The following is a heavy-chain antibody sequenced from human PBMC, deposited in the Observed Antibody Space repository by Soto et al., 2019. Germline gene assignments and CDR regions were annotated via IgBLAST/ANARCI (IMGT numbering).Heavy chain of an antibody. Sequence: ASVKVSCEASGYAFASCGRSWVRQAPGQGLEWMGWISAYNGNTNYAQKLQGRVTMTTDNSKNTLYPQMNSLRTEDTAVYYCAPHLFGDLGGVDYWGQGTLVTVSS. CDR3: APHLFGDLGGVDY. D-gene: IGHD3-10*01. J-gene: IGHJ4*02. V-gene: IGHV1-18*01. CDR1: GYAFASCG. CDR2: ISAYNGNT.